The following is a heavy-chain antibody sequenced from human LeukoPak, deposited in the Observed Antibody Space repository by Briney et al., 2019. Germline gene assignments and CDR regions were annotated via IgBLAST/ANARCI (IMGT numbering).Heavy chain of an antibody. V-gene: IGHV1-69*05. J-gene: IGHJ4*02. Sequence: SVKVSCKASGGTFSNYAISWVRQAPGQGLEWMGRIIPIFGTTNYAQKFQGRVTITTDESTSTVYMELSSLRSEDTALYYCAGGYYHDGSGYSDEIDYWGQGTLVTVSS. CDR1: GGTFSNYA. D-gene: IGHD3-22*01. CDR2: IIPIFGTT. CDR3: AGGYYHDGSGYSDEIDY.